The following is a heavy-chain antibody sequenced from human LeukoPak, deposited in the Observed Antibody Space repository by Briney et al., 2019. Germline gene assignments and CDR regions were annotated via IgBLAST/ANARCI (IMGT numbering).Heavy chain of an antibody. CDR2: INHSGST. V-gene: IGHV4-34*01. J-gene: IGHJ3*02. D-gene: IGHD3-22*01. Sequence: SETLSLTCAVYGGSFSGYYWSWIRQPPGKGLEWIGEINHSGSTNYNPSLKSRVTISVDTSKNQFSLKLSSVTAADTAVYYCARGAHSSGYDLMGSDDFDIWGQGTMVTVSS. CDR3: ARGAHSSGYDLMGSDDFDI. CDR1: GGSFSGYY.